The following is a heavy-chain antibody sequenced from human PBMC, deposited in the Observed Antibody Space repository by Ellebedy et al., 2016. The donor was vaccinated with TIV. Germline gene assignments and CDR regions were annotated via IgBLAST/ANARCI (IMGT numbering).Heavy chain of an antibody. CDR1: GFTFTDYW. D-gene: IGHD3-10*01. CDR3: TTPCYYGSGSYFL. J-gene: IGHJ4*02. V-gene: IGHV3-7*03. CDR2: VSQDGSEK. Sequence: GESLKISCVASGFTFTDYWTTWVRQAPGKGLEWVSNVSQDGSEKYYVDSVKGRFTVSRDNAKNSVYLQMNHLRAEDTAVYYCTTPCYYGSGSYFLWGQGTLVSVFS.